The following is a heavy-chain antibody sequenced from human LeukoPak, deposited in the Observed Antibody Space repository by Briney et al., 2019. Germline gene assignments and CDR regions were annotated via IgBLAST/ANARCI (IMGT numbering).Heavy chain of an antibody. Sequence: GESLQISFKGSGYSFTNYWIGWVRPMPGKGLEWMGIIYPGDSDTRYSPSFQGQVTISADKSISTAYLQWSSLKASGTAMYYCARRSGDYPTDAFDIWGQGTMVTVSS. CDR1: GYSFTNYW. J-gene: IGHJ3*02. CDR2: IYPGDSDT. D-gene: IGHD4-17*01. CDR3: ARRSGDYPTDAFDI. V-gene: IGHV5-51*01.